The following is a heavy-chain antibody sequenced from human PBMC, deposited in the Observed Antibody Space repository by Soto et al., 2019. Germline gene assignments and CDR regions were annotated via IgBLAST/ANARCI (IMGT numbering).Heavy chain of an antibody. CDR2: SYQSGST. J-gene: IGHJ4*02. CDR3: PRRAYYDSSGYSYFDY. D-gene: IGHD3-22*01. CDR1: GGSISSSNW. Sequence: PSETLSLTCAVSGGSISSSNWWSWVRQPPGKGLEWIGESYQSGSTTYNPSVRSRGTISADKSKNQFSLKLSSVTAADTAVYYCPRRAYYDSSGYSYFDYWGQGTLVTVSS. V-gene: IGHV4-4*02.